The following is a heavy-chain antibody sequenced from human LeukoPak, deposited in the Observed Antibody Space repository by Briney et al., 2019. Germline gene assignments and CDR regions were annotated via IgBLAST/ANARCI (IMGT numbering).Heavy chain of an antibody. J-gene: IGHJ4*02. CDR1: GLTLSTYT. D-gene: IGHD3-9*01. V-gene: IGHV3-21*06. CDR3: ASHYDIDY. Sequence: GGSLRLSCAASGLTLSTYTMNWVRQAPGKGLEWVSSISSGSSYIYYADSMKGRFTISRDNAKNSLYLQMNSLKAEDTAVYFCASHYDIDYWGQGTLVTVSS. CDR2: ISSGSSYI.